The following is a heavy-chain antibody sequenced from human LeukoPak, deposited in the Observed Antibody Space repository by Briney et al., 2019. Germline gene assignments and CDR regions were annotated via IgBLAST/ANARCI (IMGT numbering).Heavy chain of an antibody. V-gene: IGHV3-72*01. CDR3: APLGYCSSTSCDEFDY. Sequence: GGSLRLSCAASGFTLSDHYMDWVRQAPGKGLEWVGRTRNKANSYTTEYAASVKGRFTISRDDSKNSLYLQMNSLRAEDTAVYYCAPLGYCSSTSCDEFDYWGQGTLVTVSS. J-gene: IGHJ4*02. CDR2: TRNKANSYTT. CDR1: GFTLSDHY. D-gene: IGHD2-2*01.